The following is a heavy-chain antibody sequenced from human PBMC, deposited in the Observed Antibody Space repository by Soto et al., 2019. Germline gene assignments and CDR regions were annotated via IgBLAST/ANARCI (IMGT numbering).Heavy chain of an antibody. CDR3: ASAGLFLLPDY. Sequence: QIQLVQSGPEVRKPGASAKVSCKTSGYTFTNNDVCWVRQTPGQGLEGMGWISPYSGKTNFARKFHGTAPITTYTCTSTVYMELGTLSSDATAVSYCASAGLFLLPDYWGQGTLVTVSS. V-gene: IGHV1-18*01. J-gene: IGHJ4*02. CDR1: GYTFTNND. D-gene: IGHD3-22*01. CDR2: ISPYSGKT.